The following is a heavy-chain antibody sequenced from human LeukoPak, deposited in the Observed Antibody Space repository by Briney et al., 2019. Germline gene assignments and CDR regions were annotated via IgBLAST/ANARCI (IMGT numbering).Heavy chain of an antibody. CDR1: GFTFSSYA. CDR2: ISGSGGSK. D-gene: IGHD3-16*02. J-gene: IGHJ3*02. CDR3: AKSVMITFGGVIGAFDI. Sequence: GGSLRLSCAASGFTFSSYAMSWVRQAPGKGLEWVSAISGSGGSKYYADSVKGRFTISRDNSKNTLYLQMNSLRAEDTAVYYCAKSVMITFGGVIGAFDIWGQGTMVTVSS. V-gene: IGHV3-23*01.